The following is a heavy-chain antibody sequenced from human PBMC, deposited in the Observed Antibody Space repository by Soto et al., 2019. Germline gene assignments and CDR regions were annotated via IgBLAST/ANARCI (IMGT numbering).Heavy chain of an antibody. J-gene: IGHJ5*02. CDR1: GFSFTGYY. CDR3: AKDLTRQLAYWLDP. Sequence: ASVKVSCKASGFSFTGYYIRWLRQAPGQGLEWMGWINAHSGGTEYAQKFQGRVTLTRDTSIATAYLTLTSLTSDDTALYYCAKDLTRQLAYWLDPWGQGTQVTVSS. D-gene: IGHD6-6*01. V-gene: IGHV1-2*02. CDR2: INAHSGGT.